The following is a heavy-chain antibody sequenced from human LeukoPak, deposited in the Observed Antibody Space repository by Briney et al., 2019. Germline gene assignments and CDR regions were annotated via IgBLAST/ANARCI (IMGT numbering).Heavy chain of an antibody. J-gene: IGHJ4*02. Sequence: GVSVKVSCKASGYTFTDYYMHWVRQAPGQGLEWMGWINPISGGTNYVQKFQDRVTMTRDTSISTAYMELSRLRSDDTAVYYCARDTGLIGYYWPRCDYGGQGTLVSVSS. D-gene: IGHD3-3*01. V-gene: IGHV1-2*02. CDR3: ARDTGLIGYYWPRCDY. CDR1: GYTFTDYY. CDR2: INPISGGT.